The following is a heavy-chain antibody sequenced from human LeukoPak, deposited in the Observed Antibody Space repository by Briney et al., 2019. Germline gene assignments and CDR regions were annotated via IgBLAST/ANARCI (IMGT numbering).Heavy chain of an antibody. Sequence: PGGSLRLSCAASGFTFSSYAMSWARQAPGKGLEWVSSISAGGGSTYYADSVRGRFTISRDTSKNTLHLQMDSLRAEDTAVYYCAKALYDTDSKPTWCYWGQGTLVTVSS. V-gene: IGHV3-23*01. CDR3: AKALYDTDSKPTWCY. CDR1: GFTFSSYA. CDR2: ISAGGGST. J-gene: IGHJ4*02. D-gene: IGHD2-8*01.